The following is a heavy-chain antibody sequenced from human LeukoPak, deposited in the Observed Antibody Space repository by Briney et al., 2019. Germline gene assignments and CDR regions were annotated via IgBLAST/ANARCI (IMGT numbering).Heavy chain of an antibody. V-gene: IGHV1-46*01. CDR1: GYTFTSYY. CDR3: ARDLGTSIAVAGTFDY. D-gene: IGHD6-19*01. J-gene: IGHJ4*02. CDR2: INPSGGST. Sequence: ASVKVSCKASGYTFTSYYMHWVRQAPGQGLEWMGIINPSGGSTSYAQKFQGRVTMTRDTSTSTVCMELSSLRSEDTAVYYCARDLGTSIAVAGTFDYWGQGTLVTVSS.